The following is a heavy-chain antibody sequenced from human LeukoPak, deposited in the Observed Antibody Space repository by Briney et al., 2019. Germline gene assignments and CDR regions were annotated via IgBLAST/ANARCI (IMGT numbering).Heavy chain of an antibody. D-gene: IGHD6-13*01. V-gene: IGHV3-48*03. CDR3: ASGGSIAAAGTTHPFDY. CDR2: ISASST. Sequence: GGSLRLSCAASGFTFGGYEMNWVRQAPGKGLEWLSYISASSTYYADSVKGRFTISRDNAKNSLYLQMNSLRAEDTAVYYCASGGSIAAAGTTHPFDYWGQETLVTVSS. CDR1: GFTFGGYE. J-gene: IGHJ4*02.